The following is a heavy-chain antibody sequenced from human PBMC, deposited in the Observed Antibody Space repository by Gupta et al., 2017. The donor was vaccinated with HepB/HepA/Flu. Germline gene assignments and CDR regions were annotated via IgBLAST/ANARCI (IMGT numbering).Heavy chain of an antibody. CDR1: GFTFSDYG. CDR3: AKETYGSGSYPLEY. D-gene: IGHD3-10*01. CDR2: ISHDGINK. Sequence: QVHLVESGGGVVQPGTSLRLSCAASGFTFSDYGMHWVRQAPGKGLEWVTIISHDGINKYYADSVKGRFTISRDNSENTLYLQMNSLRAEDTAVYYCAKETYGSGSYPLEYWGQGTLVTVSS. V-gene: IGHV3-30*18. J-gene: IGHJ4*02.